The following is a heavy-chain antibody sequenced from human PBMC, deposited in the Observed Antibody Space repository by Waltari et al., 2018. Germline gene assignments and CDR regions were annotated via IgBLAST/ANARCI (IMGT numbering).Heavy chain of an antibody. CDR1: GYTFTGSY. CDR2: INPHSGGA. CDR3: AKTYSSDYLPFDF. J-gene: IGHJ4*02. Sequence: QVQLVQSGAEVAKPGASVKVSCKASGYTFTGSYIHWVRQAPGQGLEWRGRINPHSGGADYAQICQGRVTMTRDTSISTAYMELRWLRSDDTALYYCAKTYSSDYLPFDFWGQGTLVTVSS. V-gene: IGHV1-2*06. D-gene: IGHD6-19*01.